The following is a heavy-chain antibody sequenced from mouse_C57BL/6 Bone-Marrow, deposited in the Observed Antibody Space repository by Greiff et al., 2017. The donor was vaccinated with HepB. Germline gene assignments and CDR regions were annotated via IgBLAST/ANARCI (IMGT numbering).Heavy chain of an antibody. CDR1: GFTFSSYR. J-gene: IGHJ4*01. V-gene: IGHV5-6*02. D-gene: IGHD1-1*02. CDR2: ISSGGSYT. Sequence: EVKLVESGGDLVKPGGSLKLSCAASGFTFSSYRMSWVRQTPDKRLEWVATISSGGSYTYYPDSVKGRFTISRDNAKNTLYLQMSSLKSEDTAMYYCARLWDYGAMDYWGQGTSVTVSS. CDR3: ARLWDYGAMDY.